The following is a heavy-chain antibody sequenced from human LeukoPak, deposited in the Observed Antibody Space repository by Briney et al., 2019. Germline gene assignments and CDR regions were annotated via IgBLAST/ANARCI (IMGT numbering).Heavy chain of an antibody. CDR3: ARGPLVVPAAIPDYYYYMDV. CDR2: ISAYNGNT. D-gene: IGHD2-2*01. CDR1: GYTFTSYG. Sequence: ASVKVSCKASGYTFTSYGISWVRQAPGQGLEWMGWISAYNGNTNYAQKFQGRVTMTRDTSISTAYMELSRLRSDDTAVYYCARGPLVVPAAIPDYYYYMDVWGKGTTVTVSS. J-gene: IGHJ6*03. V-gene: IGHV1-18*01.